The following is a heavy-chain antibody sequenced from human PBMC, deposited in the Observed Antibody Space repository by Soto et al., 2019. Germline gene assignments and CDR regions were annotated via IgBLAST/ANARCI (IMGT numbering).Heavy chain of an antibody. D-gene: IGHD5-12*01. V-gene: IGHV3-30-3*01. Sequence: SCRVWKYTLTRYAPHRDRHAPDKGLEWVAVISYDGSNKYYADSVKGRFTISRDNSKNTLYLQMNSLRAEDTAVYYCARDYYRFNSGYGFSMDVWGQGTTVTVSS. CDR2: ISYDGSNK. CDR3: ARDYYRFNSGYGFSMDV. J-gene: IGHJ6*02. CDR1: KYTLTRYA.